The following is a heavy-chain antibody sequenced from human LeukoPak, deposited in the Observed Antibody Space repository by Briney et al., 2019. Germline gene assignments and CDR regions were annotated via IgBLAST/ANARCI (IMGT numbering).Heavy chain of an antibody. CDR3: ARSRQQLAEGYMDV. D-gene: IGHD6-13*01. J-gene: IGHJ6*03. Sequence: SETLSLTCTVSGGSISSYYWSWIRQPPGKGLEWIGYIYYSGSTNYNPSLKSRVTISVDTSKNQFSLKLSSVTAADTAVYYCARSRQQLAEGYMDVWGKGTTVTVSS. CDR1: GGSISSYY. CDR2: IYYSGST. V-gene: IGHV4-59*12.